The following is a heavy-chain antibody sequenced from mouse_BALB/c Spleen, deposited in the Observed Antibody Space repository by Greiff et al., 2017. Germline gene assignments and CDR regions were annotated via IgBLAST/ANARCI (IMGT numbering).Heavy chain of an antibody. CDR2: INPYNGDT. D-gene: IGHD2-4*01. V-gene: IGHV1-37*01. J-gene: IGHJ2*02. Sequence: VQLQQSGPELVKPGASVKISCKASGYSFTGYFMNWVKQSHGKSLEWIGRINPYNGDTFYNQKFKGKATLTVDKSSSTADMQLLSLTSEDSAVECWGRSLDYDYDCFDYWGQGTSLTVSS. CDR1: GYSFTGYF. CDR3: GRSLDYDYDCFDY.